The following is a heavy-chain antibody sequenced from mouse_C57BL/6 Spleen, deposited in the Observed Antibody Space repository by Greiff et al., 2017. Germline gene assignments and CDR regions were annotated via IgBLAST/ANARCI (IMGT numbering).Heavy chain of an antibody. CDR2: IDPSDSYT. CDR3: ARYHYGSGDYFDY. D-gene: IGHD1-1*01. CDR1: GYTFTSYW. V-gene: IGHV1-69*01. Sequence: VQLQQPGAELVMPGASVKLSCKASGYTFTSYWMHWVKQRPGQGLEWIGEIDPSDSYTNYNQKFKGKSTLTVDKSSSTAYMQLSSLTSEDSAVYYCARYHYGSGDYFDYWGQGTTLTVSS. J-gene: IGHJ2*01.